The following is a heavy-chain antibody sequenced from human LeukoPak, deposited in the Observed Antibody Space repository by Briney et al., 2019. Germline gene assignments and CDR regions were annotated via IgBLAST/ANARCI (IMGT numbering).Heavy chain of an antibody. V-gene: IGHV1-18*01. CDR1: GYTFTSYG. D-gene: IGHD6-19*01. J-gene: IGHJ4*02. CDR2: ISAYNGNT. Sequence: GASVKVSCKASGYTFTSYGISWVRQAPGQGLEWMGWISAYNGNTNYAQKLQGRVTMTTDTSTSTAYMELRSLRSDDTAVYYCARDPYSSGWYAGPLMDYWGQGTLVTVSS. CDR3: ARDPYSSGWYAGPLMDY.